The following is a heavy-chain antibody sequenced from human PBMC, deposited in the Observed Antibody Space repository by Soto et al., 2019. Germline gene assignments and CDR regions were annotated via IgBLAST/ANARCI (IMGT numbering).Heavy chain of an antibody. V-gene: IGHV3-23*01. CDR1: GFILSSYA. J-gene: IGHJ6*02. Sequence: DVHLLESGGDLVQPGGSLRLSCTASGFILSSYAMSWVRQAPGKGLEWVSSVSAGGDMNYNLDSVKGRFTISRNNSNNSLFLPMNSLRIADTALYYCARGDRVSSISPASYYFSGLNVWCQGTTVTFSS. CDR3: ARGDRVSSISPASYYFSGLNV. CDR2: VSAGGDMN. D-gene: IGHD1-26*01.